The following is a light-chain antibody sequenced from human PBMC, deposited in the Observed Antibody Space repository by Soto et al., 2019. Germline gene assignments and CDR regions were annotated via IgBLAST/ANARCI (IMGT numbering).Light chain of an antibody. CDR2: LEDTGIY. Sequence: QLVLTQSSSASASLGSSVKLTCTLSSGHSSYIIAWHQQQPGKAPRYLMKLEDTGIYNKGSGVPDRFSGSSFGAARYLTISNLQFEDEADYYCETWDRNTVVFGGGTKLTVL. V-gene: IGLV4-60*02. CDR1: SGHSSYI. J-gene: IGLJ2*01. CDR3: ETWDRNTVV.